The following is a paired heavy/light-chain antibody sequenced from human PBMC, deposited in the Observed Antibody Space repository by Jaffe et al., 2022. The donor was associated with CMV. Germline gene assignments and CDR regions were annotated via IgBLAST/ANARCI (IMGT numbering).Light chain of an antibody. J-gene: IGKJ2*01. CDR1: QSVSSSY. Sequence: EIVLTQSPGTLSLSPGERATLSCRASQSVSSSYLAWYQQKPGQAPRLLIYGASSRATGIPDRFSGSGSGTDFTLTISRLEPEDFAVYYCQQYGSSLMYTFGQGTKLEIK. CDR3: QQYGSSLMYT. CDR2: GAS. V-gene: IGKV3-20*01.
Heavy chain of an antibody. V-gene: IGHV2-70*15. Sequence: QVTLRESGPALVKPTQTLTLTCTFSGFSLSTSGMCVSWIRQPPGKALEWLARIDWDDDKYYSTSLKTRLTISKDTSKNQVVLTMTNMDPVDTATYYCARTPRVVTNRRAYYMDVWGKGTTVTVSS. J-gene: IGHJ6*03. D-gene: IGHD3-3*01. CDR3: ARTPRVVTNRRAYYMDV. CDR2: IDWDDDK. CDR1: GFSLSTSGMC.